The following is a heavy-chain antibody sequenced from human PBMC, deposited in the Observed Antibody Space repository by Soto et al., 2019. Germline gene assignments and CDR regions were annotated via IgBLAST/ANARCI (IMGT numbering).Heavy chain of an antibody. J-gene: IGHJ4*02. CDR1: GFSLSTSGVG. CDR2: IYWDDDK. Sequence: QITLKESGPTLVKPTQTLTLTCTFSGFSLSTSGVGVGWIRQPPGKALEWLALIYWDDDKRYSPSLKSRLTIPKYTSKNQVVLTMTNMDPVHTATYYYAHRGGDYDGLAYWGRRTLVTVSS. CDR3: AHRGGDYDGLAY. V-gene: IGHV2-5*02. D-gene: IGHD4-17*01.